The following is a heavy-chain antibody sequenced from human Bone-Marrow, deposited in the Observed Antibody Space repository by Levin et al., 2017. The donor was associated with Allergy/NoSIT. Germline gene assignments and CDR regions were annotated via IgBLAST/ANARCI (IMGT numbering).Heavy chain of an antibody. CDR2: IYPGDSDT. CDR1: GYSFTGSW. CDR3: AREGGARGGFDT. J-gene: IGHJ4*02. Sequence: KVSCKGSGYSFTGSWIAWVRQMPGKGLEWMGIIYPGDSDTRYSPSFQGQVTISVDKSFSTAYLQWSSLKAADSAMYFCAREGGARGGFDTWGQGTLVTVSS. D-gene: IGHD2-15*01. V-gene: IGHV5-51*01.